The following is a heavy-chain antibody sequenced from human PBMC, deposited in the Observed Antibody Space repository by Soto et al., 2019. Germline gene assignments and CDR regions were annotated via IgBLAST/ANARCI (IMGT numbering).Heavy chain of an antibody. D-gene: IGHD1-1*01. CDR3: AKDVWNDVPATDGFDV. CDR1: GFTFRRHS. J-gene: IGHJ3*01. Sequence: GGSLRLSCAASGFTFRRHSMHWVRQAPGKGLEWLTIISYDGIQKFYTESVKGRFTITRDNSKNMVFLQMNSLRAEDTAVYYCAKDVWNDVPATDGFDVWGQGTMVTVSS. V-gene: IGHV3-30*18. CDR2: ISYDGIQK.